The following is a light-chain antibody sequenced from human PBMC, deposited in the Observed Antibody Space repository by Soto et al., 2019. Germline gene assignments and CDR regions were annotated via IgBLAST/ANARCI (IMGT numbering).Light chain of an antibody. CDR3: QSYDSSLSGSGVV. J-gene: IGLJ2*01. Sequence: QSVLTQPPSVSGAPGQRVTISCTGSSSNIGAGYDVHWYQQLPGTAPKLLIYGNSNRPSGVPDRFSGSKSGTSASLAITGLQVEDEADYYCQSYDSSLSGSGVVFGGGTQLTVL. CDR1: SSNIGAGYD. CDR2: GNS. V-gene: IGLV1-40*01.